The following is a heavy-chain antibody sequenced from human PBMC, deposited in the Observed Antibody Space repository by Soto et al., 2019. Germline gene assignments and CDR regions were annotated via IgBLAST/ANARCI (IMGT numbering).Heavy chain of an antibody. CDR1: GYTFTSYA. J-gene: IGHJ6*01. D-gene: IGHD2-15*01. CDR2: INAGNGNT. V-gene: IGHV1-3*01. CDR3: ARGGYCSGGSCYSRTYYYYYGMDV. Sequence: QVQLVQSGAEVKKPGASVKVSCKASGYTFTSYAMHWVRQAPGQRLEWMGWINAGNGNTKYSQKFQGRVTITRDTSASTAYMELSSLRSEDTAVYYCARGGYCSGGSCYSRTYYYYYGMDVW.